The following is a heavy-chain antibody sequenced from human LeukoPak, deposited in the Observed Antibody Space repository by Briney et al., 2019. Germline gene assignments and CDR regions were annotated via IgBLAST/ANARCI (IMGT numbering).Heavy chain of an antibody. V-gene: IGHV1-2*02. CDR3: ARPSSQYYYDSSGYPDY. CDR2: INPNSGGT. Sequence: ASVKVSCTASGYTFTGYYMHWVRQAPGQGLEWMGWINPNSGGTNYAQKFQGRVTMTRDTSISTAYMELSRLRSDDTAVYYCARPSSQYYYDSSGYPDYWGQGTLVTVSS. CDR1: GYTFTGYY. J-gene: IGHJ4*02. D-gene: IGHD3-22*01.